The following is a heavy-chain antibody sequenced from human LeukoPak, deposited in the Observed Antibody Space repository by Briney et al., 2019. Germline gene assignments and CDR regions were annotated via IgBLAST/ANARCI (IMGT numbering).Heavy chain of an antibody. J-gene: IGHJ6*02. CDR1: GYTLTELS. Sequence: GASVKVSCKVFGYTLTELSMHWVRQAPGKGLEWMGGFDPEDGETIYAQKFQGRVTMTEDTSTDTAYMELSSLRSEDTAVYYCVTGSTAATLSYYYGMDVWGQGTTVTVSS. V-gene: IGHV1-24*01. CDR3: VTGSTAATLSYYYGMDV. CDR2: FDPEDGET.